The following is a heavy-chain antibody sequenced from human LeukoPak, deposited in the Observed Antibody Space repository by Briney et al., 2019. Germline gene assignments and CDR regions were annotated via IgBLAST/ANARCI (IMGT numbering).Heavy chain of an antibody. CDR2: IGTAGDT. CDR1: GFTFSSYD. Sequence: PGGSLRLSCAASGFTFSSYDMHGVRQATGKGLEWVSAIGTAGDTYYPGSVKGRFTISRENGKNSLYLQMNSLRAGDTAVYYCARDRGRGEYSSSWYIFDAFDVWGQGTMVTVSS. D-gene: IGHD6-13*01. J-gene: IGHJ3*01. CDR3: ARDRGRGEYSSSWYIFDAFDV. V-gene: IGHV3-13*01.